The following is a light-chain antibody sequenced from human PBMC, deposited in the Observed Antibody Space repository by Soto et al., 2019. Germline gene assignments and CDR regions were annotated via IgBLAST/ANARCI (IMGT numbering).Light chain of an antibody. CDR3: QQYGGSPRT. J-gene: IGKJ1*01. Sequence: EIVFTQSPVPLSCSPGVARTLLCRASQSINSFLAWYQQSRGQAPRLLIHGASNRATGIADRFRGSGSGPDFTLTISRLEPEDFAVYYCQQYGGSPRTFGQGTKVDI. CDR1: QSINSF. V-gene: IGKV3-20*01. CDR2: GAS.